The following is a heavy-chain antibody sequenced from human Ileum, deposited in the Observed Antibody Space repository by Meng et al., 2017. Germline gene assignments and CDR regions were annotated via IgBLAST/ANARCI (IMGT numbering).Heavy chain of an antibody. CDR2: VRNKAHGATT. Sequence: GESLKISCAASGFNFGDYAMSWFRLAPGKGLEWVGFVRNKAHGATTEYAASVRGRFTISRDDSKNIAHLQMNSLKTEDTAVYYCTRDYFPSARGFEYWGQGTLVTSPQ. J-gene: IGHJ4*02. D-gene: IGHD2/OR15-2a*01. CDR1: GFNFGDYA. V-gene: IGHV3-49*03. CDR3: TRDYFPSARGFEY.